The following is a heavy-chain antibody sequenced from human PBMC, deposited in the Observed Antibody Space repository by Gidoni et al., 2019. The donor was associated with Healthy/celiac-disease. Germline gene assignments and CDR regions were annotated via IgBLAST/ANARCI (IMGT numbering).Heavy chain of an antibody. Sequence: EVQLVESGGVVVQPGGSLRLSCAASGCTCDDYAMHWVRQAPGKGLEWVSLISWDGGSTYYADSVKGRFTISRDNSKNSLYLQMNSLRAEDTALYYCAKDIRRYFSYYMDVWGKGTTVTASS. D-gene: IGHD3-9*01. V-gene: IGHV3-43D*04. CDR1: GCTCDDYA. CDR3: AKDIRRYFSYYMDV. CDR2: ISWDGGST. J-gene: IGHJ6*03.